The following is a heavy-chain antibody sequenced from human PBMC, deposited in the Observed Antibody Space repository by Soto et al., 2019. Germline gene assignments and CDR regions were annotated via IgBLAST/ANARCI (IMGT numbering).Heavy chain of an antibody. V-gene: IGHV1-46*01. CDR1: GYTFTSYY. CDR2: INPSGGST. Sequence: QVQLVQSGAEVKKPGASVKVSCKASGYTFTSYYMHWVRQAPGQGLEWMGIINPSGGSTSYAQKFQGRVTMTRDTSTSTAYMELSSLRSEDTAVYYCARDREHYYDSSGYYCSYWGQGTLVTVSS. J-gene: IGHJ4*02. D-gene: IGHD3-22*01. CDR3: ARDREHYYDSSGYYCSY.